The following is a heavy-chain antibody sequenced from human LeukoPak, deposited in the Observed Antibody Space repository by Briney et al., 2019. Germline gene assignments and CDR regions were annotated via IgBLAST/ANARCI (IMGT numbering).Heavy chain of an antibody. V-gene: IGHV3-7*03. CDR3: ARSIPYGTTWYGRSDY. D-gene: IGHD6-13*01. J-gene: IGHJ4*02. Sequence: GGSLRLSCAASGFPFSSYSMTWVRQAPGEGLEWVANIKPDGTTKFYVDSVKGRFTISRDNALNSLYLQMNSLRAEDTAIYYCARSIPYGTTWYGRSDYWGQGTLVTVSS. CDR1: GFPFSSYS. CDR2: IKPDGTTK.